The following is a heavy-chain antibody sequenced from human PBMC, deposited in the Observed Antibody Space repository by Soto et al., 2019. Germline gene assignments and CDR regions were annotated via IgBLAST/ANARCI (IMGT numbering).Heavy chain of an antibody. CDR1: GDSVSSNSAA. D-gene: IGHD6-19*01. CDR2: TYYRSKWYN. Sequence: SQTLSLTCAISGDSVSSNSAAWNWIRQSPSRGLEWLGRTYYRSKWYNDYAVSVKSRITINPDTSKNQFSLQLNSVTPEDTAVYYCARDLITDPWLVRGYYFDYWGQGALVTVSS. CDR3: ARDLITDPWLVRGYYFDY. V-gene: IGHV6-1*01. J-gene: IGHJ4*02.